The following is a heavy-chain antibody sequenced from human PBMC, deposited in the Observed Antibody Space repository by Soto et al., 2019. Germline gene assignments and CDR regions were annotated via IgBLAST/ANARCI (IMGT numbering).Heavy chain of an antibody. CDR2: IIPIFGTA. V-gene: IGHV1-69*13. D-gene: IGHD3-9*01. CDR1: GGTFSSYA. CDR3: ARGNDILTGYYSLYGMDV. J-gene: IGHJ6*02. Sequence: SVKVSCKASGGTFSSYAISWVRQAPGQELEWMGGIIPIFGTANYAQKFQGRVTITADESTSTAYMEPSSLRSEDTAVYYCARGNDILTGYYSLYGMDVWGQGTTVTVSS.